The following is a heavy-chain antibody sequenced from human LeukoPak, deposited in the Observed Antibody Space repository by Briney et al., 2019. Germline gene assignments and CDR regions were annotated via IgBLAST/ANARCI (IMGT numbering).Heavy chain of an antibody. D-gene: IGHD6-13*01. Sequence: GGSLRLSCACSGIAVTGNYMRWVRQPPGKGLEWVSFISINTDTFYADSVRGRFTISRDSSKNTLFLQMNSLRDEDSAVYYWEIAQSWDELFDSWGQGTLVTVSS. CDR1: GIAVTGNY. J-gene: IGHJ4*02. CDR2: ISINTDT. V-gene: IGHV3-53*01. CDR3: EIAQSWDELFDS.